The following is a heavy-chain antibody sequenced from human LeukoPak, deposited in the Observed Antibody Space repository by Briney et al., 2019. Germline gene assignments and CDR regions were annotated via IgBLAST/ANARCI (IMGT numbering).Heavy chain of an antibody. J-gene: IGHJ3*01. CDR2: IYPRDSDT. CDR3: ARHIVTGTSSFYAFDL. CDR1: GYSFTDYR. Sequence: RGESLKISCKGSGYSFTDYRIGWVRQMAGKGLEWMGIIYPRDSDTRYSPSFQGQVTISADRSISTAYLQWSSLKASDTAIYYCARHIVTGTSSFYAFDLRGQGTMVTVSS. V-gene: IGHV5-51*01. D-gene: IGHD1-7*01.